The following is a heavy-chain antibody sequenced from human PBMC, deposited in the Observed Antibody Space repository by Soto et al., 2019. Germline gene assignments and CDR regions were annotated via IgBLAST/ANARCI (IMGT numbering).Heavy chain of an antibody. D-gene: IGHD1-1*01. Sequence: GASVKVSCKASGYPFTSYFVHCLRQAPGQGLEWMGNSDPSGGSPTYAQKFQDRVTMTTDTSTSTVYMELTSLSSDDSAVYYCAREMASTYYFDYWGQGTLVTVPQ. CDR2: SDPSGGSP. CDR1: GYPFTSYF. J-gene: IGHJ4*02. V-gene: IGHV1-46*01. CDR3: AREMASTYYFDY.